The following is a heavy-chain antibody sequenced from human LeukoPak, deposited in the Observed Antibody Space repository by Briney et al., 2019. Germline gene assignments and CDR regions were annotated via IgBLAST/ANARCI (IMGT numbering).Heavy chain of an antibody. V-gene: IGHV3-48*03. Sequence: GRSLRLSCAASGLAFSSYEMTSVRQAPGQELKWVSYISSSGSTIYYADSVKGRFTISRDNAKNSLYLQMNSLRAEDTAVYYCAELGITMIGGVWGKGTTVTISS. CDR1: GLAFSSYE. J-gene: IGHJ6*03. D-gene: IGHD3-10*02. CDR2: ISSSGSTI. CDR3: AELGITMIGGV.